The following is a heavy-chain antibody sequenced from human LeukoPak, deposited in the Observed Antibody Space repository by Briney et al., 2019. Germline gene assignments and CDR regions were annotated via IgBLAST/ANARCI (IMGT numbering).Heavy chain of an antibody. CDR2: IYYSGST. Sequence: SETLSLTCTVSGGSISSSSYYWGWIRQPPGKGLEWIGSIYYSGSTYYNPSLKSRVTISVDTSKNQFSLKLSSVTAADTAVYYCARVEYYYGSGSSRSNWFDPWGQGTLVTVSS. D-gene: IGHD3-10*01. J-gene: IGHJ5*02. CDR1: GGSISSSSYY. V-gene: IGHV4-39*07. CDR3: ARVEYYYGSGSSRSNWFDP.